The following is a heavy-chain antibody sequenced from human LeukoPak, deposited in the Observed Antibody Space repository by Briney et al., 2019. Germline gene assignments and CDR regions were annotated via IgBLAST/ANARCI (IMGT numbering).Heavy chain of an antibody. D-gene: IGHD4-17*01. CDR2: IIPIFGTA. Sequence: GASVKVSCKASGYTFTGYYMHWVRQAPGQGLEWMGGIIPIFGTANYAQRFQGRVTITADESTSTAYMELSSLRSEDTAVYYCASDYGTFDYWGQGTLVTVSS. CDR3: ASDYGTFDY. CDR1: GYTFTGYY. J-gene: IGHJ4*02. V-gene: IGHV1-69*13.